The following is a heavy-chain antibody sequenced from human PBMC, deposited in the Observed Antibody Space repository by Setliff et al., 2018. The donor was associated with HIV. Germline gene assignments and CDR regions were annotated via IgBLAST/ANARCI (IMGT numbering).Heavy chain of an antibody. J-gene: IGHJ4*02. CDR3: ATLDPSGGNFLAY. D-gene: IGHD2-21*02. CDR1: GGSFSDYY. V-gene: IGHV4-4*09. CDR2: IHASGKT. Sequence: PSQTLSLTCAVYGGSFSDYYWNWIRQPPGKGLEWIGYIHASGKTNYNPSLKSRVTISLDTSKMQFSLHLTSVTAADTAVYYCATLDPSGGNFLAYWGQGTLVTVSS.